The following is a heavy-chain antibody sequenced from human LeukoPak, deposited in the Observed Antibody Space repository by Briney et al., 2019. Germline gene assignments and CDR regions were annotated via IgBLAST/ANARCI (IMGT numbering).Heavy chain of an antibody. V-gene: IGHV4-59*01. D-gene: IGHD3-22*01. CDR1: GGSFSGYY. CDR2: IYYSGST. Sequence: PSETLSLTCGVSGGSFSGYYWNWIRQPPGKGLEWIGYIYYSGSTNYNPSLKSRVTISIDTSKNQFSLKLSSVTAADTAVYYCARGRFDYYDTSGYYRPREYYYYYYYMDVWGKGTTVTISS. J-gene: IGHJ6*03. CDR3: ARGRFDYYDTSGYYRPREYYYYYYYMDV.